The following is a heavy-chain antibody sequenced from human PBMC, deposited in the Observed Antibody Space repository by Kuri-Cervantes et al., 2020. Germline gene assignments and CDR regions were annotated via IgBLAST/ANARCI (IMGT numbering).Heavy chain of an antibody. CDR3: ARGLTDINQRSYYDS. D-gene: IGHD3-16*01. J-gene: IGHJ4*02. Sequence: GSLRLSCTVSGYSISSGYYWGWIRQPPGKGLEWIGSIYHSGSTYYNPSLKSRVTISVDTSKNQFSLRVSSVTAADTAVYYCARGLTDINQRSYYDSWAQGTLVTVSS. CDR2: IYHSGST. CDR1: GYSISSGYY. V-gene: IGHV4-38-2*02.